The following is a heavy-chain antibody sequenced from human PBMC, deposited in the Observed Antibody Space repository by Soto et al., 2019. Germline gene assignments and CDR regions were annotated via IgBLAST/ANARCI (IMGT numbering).Heavy chain of an antibody. Sequence: XSVKVSCKASGCPLTGYYMHWVRQAPGQGLEWMGWINPNSGGTNYAQKFQGRVTMTRDTSISTAYMELSRLRSDDTAVYYCARANDSSGYYLYGMDVWGQGTTVTVSS. D-gene: IGHD3-22*01. CDR3: ARANDSSGYYLYGMDV. V-gene: IGHV1-2*02. CDR2: INPNSGGT. J-gene: IGHJ6*02. CDR1: GCPLTGYY.